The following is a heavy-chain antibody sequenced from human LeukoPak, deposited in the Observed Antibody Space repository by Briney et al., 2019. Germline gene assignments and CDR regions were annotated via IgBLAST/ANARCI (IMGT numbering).Heavy chain of an antibody. CDR2: IKQDGSDK. CDR1: GFTFSDYY. V-gene: IGHV3-7*01. D-gene: IGHD2-15*01. CDR3: GGSGGSAYNWFDP. Sequence: GGSLRLSCAASGFTFSDYYMSWIRQAPGKGLEWVANIKQDGSDKYYVDSVKGRFTISRDNAKNSLYLQMNSLRADDTAVYYCGGSGGSAYNWFDPWGQGTLVTVSS. J-gene: IGHJ5*02.